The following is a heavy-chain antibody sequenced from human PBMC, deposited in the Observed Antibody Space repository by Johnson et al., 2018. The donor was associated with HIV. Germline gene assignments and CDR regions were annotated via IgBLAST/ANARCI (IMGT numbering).Heavy chain of an antibody. CDR2: IYSGGST. CDR1: GFIVRITY. CDR3: TRGSFTDDAFDV. V-gene: IGHV3-66*02. D-gene: IGHD1-26*01. Sequence: VQLVESGGGLVQPGGSLRLYCAASGFIVRITYMSWVRQAPGKGLEWVSVIYSGGSTYYADSVKGRFTISRDTSKNMLYLQMNSLRPEDTAVDYCTRGSFTDDAFDVWGLGTMVTVSS. J-gene: IGHJ3*01.